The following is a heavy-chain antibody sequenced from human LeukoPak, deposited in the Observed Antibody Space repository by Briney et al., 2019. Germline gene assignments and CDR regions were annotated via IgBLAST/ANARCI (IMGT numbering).Heavy chain of an antibody. Sequence: SETLSLTCSVYGGPINNRYWSWIRQPPGKGLEWVGYIFYTGSTNYNPSLKSRVAISVDTSKNQFSLRLNSVTAADTAVYYCARGGSGYDSFYYYGMDVWGQGTTVTVSS. CDR1: GGPINNRY. CDR2: IFYTGST. V-gene: IGHV4-59*11. CDR3: ARGGSGYDSFYYYGMDV. D-gene: IGHD5-12*01. J-gene: IGHJ6*02.